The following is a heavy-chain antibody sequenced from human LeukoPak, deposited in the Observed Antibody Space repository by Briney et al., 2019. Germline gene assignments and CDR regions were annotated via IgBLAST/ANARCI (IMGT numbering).Heavy chain of an antibody. J-gene: IGHJ2*01. D-gene: IGHD2-15*01. CDR1: GFTFSSYV. CDR2: ISGNGRNT. Sequence: GGSLRLSCAASGFTFSSYVMSWVRQAPGKGLEWVSTISGNGRNTYYADSVKGRFTISRDNSKITVYLEMNSLRAEDTAVYYCARGRGVYGYWYFDLWGRGTLVTVSS. CDR3: ARGRGVYGYWYFDL. V-gene: IGHV3-23*01.